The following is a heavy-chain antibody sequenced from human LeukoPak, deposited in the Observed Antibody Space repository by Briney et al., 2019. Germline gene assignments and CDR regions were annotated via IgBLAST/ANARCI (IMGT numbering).Heavy chain of an antibody. J-gene: IGHJ1*01. CDR2: VDNNENT. CDR3: APYCSGVPCTGYVQY. V-gene: IGHV4-39*01. D-gene: IGHD2-15*01. Sequence: SETLSLICTVSGGSISDSNYFWGWIRQPPGKGLEWIGSVDNNENTYYNPSLKSRVTISVDTSKNQFSLKLNSATAADTAVYYCAPYCSGVPCTGYVQYWGQGTLVTVSS. CDR1: GGSISDSNYF.